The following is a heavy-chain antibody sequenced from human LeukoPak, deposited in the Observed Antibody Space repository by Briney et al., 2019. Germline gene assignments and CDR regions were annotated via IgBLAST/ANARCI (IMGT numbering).Heavy chain of an antibody. CDR2: IYHSGST. D-gene: IGHD5-12*01. J-gene: IGHJ4*02. Sequence: SETLSLTCAVSGGSISSSNWWSWVRQPPGKGMEWIGEIYHSGSTNYNPSLKSRVTISVDKSKNQFSLKLSSVTAADTAVYYCARDTYSGYDLTYWGQGTLVTVSS. V-gene: IGHV4-4*02. CDR1: GGSISSSNW. CDR3: ARDTYSGYDLTY.